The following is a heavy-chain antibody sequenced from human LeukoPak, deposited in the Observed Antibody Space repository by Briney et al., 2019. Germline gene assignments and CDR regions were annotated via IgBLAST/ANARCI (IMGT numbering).Heavy chain of an antibody. D-gene: IGHD3-10*01. CDR3: ARGQRYYASGSSLDY. Sequence: WASVKVSCKASGGSFSSYVITWVRPAPGQGLEWMGRIIPVLGVSNFAQKFQGRVTITADKSTNTAHMELSRLESGDTAVYYCARGQRYYASGSSLDYWGQGTLVTVSS. V-gene: IGHV1-69*04. CDR1: GGSFSSYV. CDR2: IIPVLGVS. J-gene: IGHJ4*02.